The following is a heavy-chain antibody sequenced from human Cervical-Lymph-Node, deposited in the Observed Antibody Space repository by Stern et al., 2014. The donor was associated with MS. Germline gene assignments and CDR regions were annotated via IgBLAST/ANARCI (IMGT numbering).Heavy chain of an antibody. CDR3: AREFNYDSSGYYFYY. V-gene: IGHV1-69*01. CDR1: GGTFSTYG. CDR2: IIPIFGTE. J-gene: IGHJ4*02. Sequence: QVQLVQSGAEVKKPGSSVKVSCQASGGTFSTYGISWVRQAPGQGLQWTAGIIPIFGTENYDRKSQGRVTITADESTNTAYMELSSLRSGDTAVYYCAREFNYDSSGYYFYYWGQGTLVTVSS. D-gene: IGHD3-22*01.